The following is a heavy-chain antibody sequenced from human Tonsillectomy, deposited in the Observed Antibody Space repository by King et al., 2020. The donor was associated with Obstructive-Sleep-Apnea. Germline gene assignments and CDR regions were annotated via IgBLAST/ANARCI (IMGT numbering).Heavy chain of an antibody. Sequence: VQLVESGGGLVQPGESLRLSCAASGFTFSRYPFNWVRQAPGKGLEWVSYISSGSGVIFYADSVKGRFTISRDDPKSTLYLQMSGLRAEDTAVYYCARGALGAKWFYPWGQGTPVTVSS. J-gene: IGHJ5*02. CDR2: ISSGSGVI. D-gene: IGHD4/OR15-4a*01. CDR3: ARGALGAKWFYP. CDR1: GFTFSRYP. V-gene: IGHV3-48*01.